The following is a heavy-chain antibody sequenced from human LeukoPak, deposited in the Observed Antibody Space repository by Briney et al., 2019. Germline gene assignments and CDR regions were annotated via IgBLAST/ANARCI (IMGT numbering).Heavy chain of an antibody. CDR2: IYYSGST. CDR3: ARDRGIAVAVPYWFDP. V-gene: IGHV4-61*01. J-gene: IGHJ5*02. Sequence: SETLSLTCSVSGGSFSSGSYYWSWIRQPPGKGLEWIGYIYYSGSTNYNPSLKSRVTISVDTSKNQFSLKLSSVTAADTAVYYCARDRGIAVAVPYWFDPWGQGTLVTVSS. D-gene: IGHD6-19*01. CDR1: GGSFSSGSYY.